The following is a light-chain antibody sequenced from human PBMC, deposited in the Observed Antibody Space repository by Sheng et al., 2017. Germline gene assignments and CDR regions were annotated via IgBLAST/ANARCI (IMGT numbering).Light chain of an antibody. CDR2: DVS. Sequence: QSALTQPRSVSGSPGQSVTISCTGTSSDVGAYRYVSWYQQHPGEVPKLIIYDVSQRPSGVPDRFSGSKSGNTASLTISGLQAEDEADYYCCSYAGHHTYVVFGGGTTVTVL. J-gene: IGLJ2*01. V-gene: IGLV2-11*01. CDR3: CSYAGHHTYVV. CDR1: SSDVGAYRY.